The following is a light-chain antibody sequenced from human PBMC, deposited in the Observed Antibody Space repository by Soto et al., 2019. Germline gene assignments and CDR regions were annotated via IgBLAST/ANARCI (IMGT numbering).Light chain of an antibody. J-gene: IGLJ2*01. Sequence: QSALTQPASVSGSPGQSITISCTGTSSDVGSYSLVSWYQQHPGKAPKLMIYEGTKRPSGVSNRFSGSKSGNTASLTISGLQAEDEAHYYCCSYAGSSTFRVFGGGTKLTVL. CDR2: EGT. CDR3: CSYAGSSTFRV. V-gene: IGLV2-23*03. CDR1: SSDVGSYSL.